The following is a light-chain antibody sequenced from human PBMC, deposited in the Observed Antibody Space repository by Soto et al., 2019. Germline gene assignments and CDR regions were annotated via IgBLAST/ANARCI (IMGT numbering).Light chain of an antibody. J-gene: IGLJ1*01. V-gene: IGLV2-14*01. Sequence: QSALTQPASVSGSPGQSITISCTGTSSDVGTYNYVSWYQHHPGKAPKLIIYEVINRPSGVSNRFSSSKSGDTASLTISGLQPDDESYYYCSSYTFSSTLAFGTGTKLTVL. CDR2: EVI. CDR3: SSYTFSSTLA. CDR1: SSDVGTYNY.